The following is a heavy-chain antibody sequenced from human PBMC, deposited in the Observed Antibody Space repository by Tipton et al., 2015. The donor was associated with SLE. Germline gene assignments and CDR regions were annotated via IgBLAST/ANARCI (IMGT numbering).Heavy chain of an antibody. CDR3: ARSIAAAGTPDRYYYYGMDV. V-gene: IGHV4-34*01. Sequence: TLSLTCAVYGGSFSGYYWSWIRQPPGKGLEWIGEINHSGSTNYNPSLKSRVTISVDTSKNQFSLKLSSVTAADTAVYYCARSIAAAGTPDRYYYYGMDVWGQGTTVTVSS. J-gene: IGHJ6*02. CDR1: GGSFSGYY. CDR2: INHSGST. D-gene: IGHD6-13*01.